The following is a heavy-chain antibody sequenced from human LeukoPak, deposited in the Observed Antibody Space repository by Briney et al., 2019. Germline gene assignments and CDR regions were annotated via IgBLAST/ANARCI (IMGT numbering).Heavy chain of an antibody. D-gene: IGHD6-6*01. Sequence: GGSLRLSCAASGLTFSSYAMTWVRQAPGKVLEWVSVVTGSGVSTYYADSVTGRFTISRDNSKNTLYLQMNSLRAEDAAIYYCAKAFYSNSYQLSFDIWGQGTKVTVSS. CDR1: GLTFSSYA. CDR3: AKAFYSNSYQLSFDI. V-gene: IGHV3-23*01. CDR2: VTGSGVST. J-gene: IGHJ3*02.